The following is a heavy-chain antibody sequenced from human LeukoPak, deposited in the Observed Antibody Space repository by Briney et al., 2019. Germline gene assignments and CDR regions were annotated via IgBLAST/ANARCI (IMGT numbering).Heavy chain of an antibody. CDR1: GFTFSYAW. J-gene: IGHJ5*02. V-gene: IGHV3-7*01. CDR3: ARDVATISNWFDP. Sequence: GGSLRLSCAASGFTFSYAWMSWVRQAPGKGLEWVANINQDGSEKYYVDSVKGRFTISRDNAKNSLYLQMNSLRAEDTAVYYCARDVATISNWFDPWGQGTLVTVSS. CDR2: INQDGSEK. D-gene: IGHD5-24*01.